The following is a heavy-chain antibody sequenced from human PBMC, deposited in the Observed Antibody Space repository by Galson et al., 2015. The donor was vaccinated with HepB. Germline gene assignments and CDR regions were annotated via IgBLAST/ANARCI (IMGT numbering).Heavy chain of an antibody. CDR2: INSDGSST. D-gene: IGHD1-1*01. V-gene: IGHV3-74*01. CDR1: GFTFSSYC. CDR3: ARLGERPGTKYFQH. J-gene: IGHJ1*01. Sequence: SLRLSCAASGFTFSSYCMNWVRQAPGKGLVWVSRINSDGSSTSYADSVKGRFTISRDNAKNTLYLQMNSLRAEDTAVYYCARLGERPGTKYFQHWGQGTLVTVSS.